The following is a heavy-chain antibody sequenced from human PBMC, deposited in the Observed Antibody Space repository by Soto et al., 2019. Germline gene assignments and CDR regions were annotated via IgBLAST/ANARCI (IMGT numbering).Heavy chain of an antibody. CDR2: IDNSGST. J-gene: IGHJ4*02. V-gene: IGHV4-31*03. CDR1: GASVSTGVYY. Sequence: QVQLDESGPGLVQPSQTLSLSCTVSGASVSTGVYYWTWIRQHPRKGLVWIGYIDNSGSTYYNPSLTGRVDISVDTSKNQFSLNLQSVTAEDTAFYYCAGAVSDFDVRRYRTSYFDQWGQGILVTVSS. D-gene: IGHD3-10*02. CDR3: AGAVSDFDVRRYRTSYFDQ.